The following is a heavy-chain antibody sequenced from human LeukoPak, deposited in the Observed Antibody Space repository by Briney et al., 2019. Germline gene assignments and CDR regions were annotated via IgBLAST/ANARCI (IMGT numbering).Heavy chain of an antibody. J-gene: IGHJ5*02. V-gene: IGHV1-8*01. CDR1: GYTFTSYD. CDR3: ARLTTYYDFWSGSDNWFDP. Sequence: ASVKVSCKASGYTFTSYDINWERQATGQGLEWMGWMNPNSGNTGYAQKFQGRVTMTRNTSISTAYMELSSLRSEDTAVYYCARLTTYYDFWSGSDNWFDPWGQGTLVTVSS. D-gene: IGHD3-3*01. CDR2: MNPNSGNT.